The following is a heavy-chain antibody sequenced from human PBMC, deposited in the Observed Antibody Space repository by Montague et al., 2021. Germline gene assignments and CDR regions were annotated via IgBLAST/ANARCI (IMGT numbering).Heavy chain of an antibody. J-gene: IGHJ3*02. CDR3: ARENWGSGRAFDI. CDR2: IRGKSSYI. Sequence: SLRLSCAAFDFTSSSYTINWVRQAPGKGLEWVSYIRGKSSYIYYAASVKGRFTISRDNAKNSLFLQMNSLRAEDTAVYYCARENWGSGRAFDIWGQGTMVTVSS. V-gene: IGHV3-21*01. D-gene: IGHD3-10*01. CDR1: DFTSSSYT.